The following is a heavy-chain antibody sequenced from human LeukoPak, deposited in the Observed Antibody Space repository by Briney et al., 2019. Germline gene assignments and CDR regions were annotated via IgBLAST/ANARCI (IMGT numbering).Heavy chain of an antibody. D-gene: IGHD3-22*01. CDR3: ARDYYDRSGYRNWFAP. V-gene: IGHV3-74*01. CDR1: GFTFNNYW. CDR2: ISSDGSIT. Sequence: PGGSLRLSCAASGFTFNNYWMHWVRQAPGKGLVWVSYISSDGSITSYADSVKGRFTISRDNAKNTLYLQMNSLRAEDTALYYCARDYYDRSGYRNWFAPWGQGTLVTVSS. J-gene: IGHJ5*02.